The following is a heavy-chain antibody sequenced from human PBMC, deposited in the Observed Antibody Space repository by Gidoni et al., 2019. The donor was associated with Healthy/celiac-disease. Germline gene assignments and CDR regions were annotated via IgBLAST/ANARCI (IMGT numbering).Heavy chain of an antibody. J-gene: IGHJ4*02. CDR3: AAFGDCSSTSCYNGDFDY. CDR2: INPSGGST. D-gene: IGHD2-2*02. CDR1: GYTFTSYY. Sequence: QVQLVQSGAEVKKPGASVKVSCKASGYTFTSYYMHWVRQAPGQGLEWLGIINPSGGSTSYAQKFQGRVTMTRDTSTSTVYMELSSLRSEDTAVYYCAAFGDCSSTSCYNGDFDYWGQGTLVTVSS. V-gene: IGHV1-46*01.